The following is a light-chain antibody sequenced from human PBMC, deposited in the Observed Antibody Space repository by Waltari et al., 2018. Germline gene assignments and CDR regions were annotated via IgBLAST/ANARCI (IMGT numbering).Light chain of an antibody. V-gene: IGLV2-8*01. CDR2: EVS. CDR3: SSYAGSNSLV. J-gene: IGLJ2*01. Sequence: QSALTQPPSASGSPGQSVTISCTGTYSDIGGYDFVSWYQKHPGKAPNVIIYEVSKRPSGVPDRFSGSKSGNTASLTVSGLRAEDEADYYCSSYAGSNSLVFGGGTKLTVL. CDR1: YSDIGGYDF.